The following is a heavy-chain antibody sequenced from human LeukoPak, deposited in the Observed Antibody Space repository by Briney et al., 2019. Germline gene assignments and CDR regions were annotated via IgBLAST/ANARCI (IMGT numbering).Heavy chain of an antibody. J-gene: IGHJ6*02. Sequence: GGSLRLSCAASGFTFSDYYMSWLRQAPGKGLEWVSYISSSGSTIYYADSVKGRFTISRDNAKNSLYLQMNSLRAEDTAVYYCAKDRDRYDFWSGYSENGMDVWGQGTTVTVSS. CDR2: ISSSGSTI. V-gene: IGHV3-11*01. D-gene: IGHD3-3*01. CDR1: GFTFSDYY. CDR3: AKDRDRYDFWSGYSENGMDV.